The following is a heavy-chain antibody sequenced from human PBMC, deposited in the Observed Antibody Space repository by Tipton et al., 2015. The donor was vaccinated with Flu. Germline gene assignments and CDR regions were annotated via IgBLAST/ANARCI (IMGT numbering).Heavy chain of an antibody. CDR3: AKAGDSSGWYDYYFDY. Sequence: SLRLSCAASGFTFDDYAMHWVRQAPGKGLEWVSGISWNSGSIGYADSVKGRFTISRDNAKNSLYLQMNSLRAEDTALYYCAKAGDSSGWYDYYFDYWGQGTLVTVSS. J-gene: IGHJ4*02. CDR1: GFTFDDYA. V-gene: IGHV3-9*01. D-gene: IGHD6-19*01. CDR2: ISWNSGSI.